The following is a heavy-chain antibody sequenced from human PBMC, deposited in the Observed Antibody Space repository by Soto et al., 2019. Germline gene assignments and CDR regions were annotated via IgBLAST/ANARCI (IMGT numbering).Heavy chain of an antibody. J-gene: IGHJ5*02. Sequence: EVQLLESGGGLVQPGGSLRLSCAATEVTVSSYAKGWSRQAPGKGLEWFSGIGGSGGSTYNADSVKGRFTISRYNSKNTLYLQMNSLRAEDTGVYYCAKDLAARQFGFDPWCQGPLVTVSS. D-gene: IGHD6-13*01. CDR3: AKDLAARQFGFDP. CDR1: EVTVSSYA. V-gene: IGHV3-23*01. CDR2: IGGSGGST.